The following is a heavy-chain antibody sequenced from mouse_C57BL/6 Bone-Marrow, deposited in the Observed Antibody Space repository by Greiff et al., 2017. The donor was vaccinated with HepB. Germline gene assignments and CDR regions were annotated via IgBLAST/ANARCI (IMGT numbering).Heavy chain of an antibody. CDR3: ARGGSLAY. CDR2: IYPGDGDT. Sequence: VKLQQSGPELVKPGASVKISCKASGYAFSSSWMNWVKQRPGKGLEWIGRIYPGDGDTNYNGKFKGKATLTADKSSSTAYMQLSSLTSEYSAVYFCARGGSLAYWGQGTLVTVSA. V-gene: IGHV1-82*01. J-gene: IGHJ3*01. CDR1: GYAFSSSW.